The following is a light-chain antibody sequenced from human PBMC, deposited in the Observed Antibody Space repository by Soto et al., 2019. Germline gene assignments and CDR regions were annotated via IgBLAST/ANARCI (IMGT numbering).Light chain of an antibody. V-gene: IGKV3-20*01. CDR2: GAS. J-gene: IGKJ3*01. CDR1: QSVAANY. CDR3: HQDGTAPLT. Sequence: EVVLTQSPGTLSLSPGERATLSCRASQSVAANYLAWYQQKRGQAPRLLIYGASSRATGIPDRFSGSGSGTDFTLTSSRLEPEDFSVYYCHQDGTAPLTFGPGTKVDIK.